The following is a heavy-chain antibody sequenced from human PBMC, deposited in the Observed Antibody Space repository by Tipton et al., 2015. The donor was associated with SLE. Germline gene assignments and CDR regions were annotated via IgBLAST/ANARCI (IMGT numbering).Heavy chain of an antibody. J-gene: IGHJ5*02. V-gene: IGHV4-61*10. CDR3: ASVRWCDFWSGYSCLADL. CDR2: IYSSGSP. CDR1: GGSVNSGLYY. D-gene: IGHD3-3*01. Sequence: GLVKPSQTLSLTCTVSGGSVNSGLYYWSWVRQPAGEGLEWIGRIYSSGSPNYNPSLKSRVSISLDTSKNHFSLKLNSVTAADTAVYFCASVRWCDFWSGYSCLADLWGQGTLVIVSS.